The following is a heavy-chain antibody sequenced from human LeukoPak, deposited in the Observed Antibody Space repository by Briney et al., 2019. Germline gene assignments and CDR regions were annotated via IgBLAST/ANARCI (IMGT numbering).Heavy chain of an antibody. CDR3: ARHFYDSSGYYYSDEGVYYFDY. J-gene: IGHJ4*02. CDR1: GGSIRSSSCY. V-gene: IGHV4-39*01. CDR2: IYYSGST. D-gene: IGHD3-22*01. Sequence: SETLSLTCTVSGGSIRSSSCYWGWIRQPPGKGLEWIGSIYYSGSTYYNPSLKSRVTISVDTSKNQFSLKLSSVTAADTAVYYCARHFYDSSGYYYSDEGVYYFDYWGQGTLVTVSS.